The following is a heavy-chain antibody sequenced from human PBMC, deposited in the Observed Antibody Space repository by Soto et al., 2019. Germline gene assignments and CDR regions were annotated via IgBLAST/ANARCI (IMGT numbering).Heavy chain of an antibody. J-gene: IGHJ3*02. CDR3: AKATATGGGAFDI. CDR1: GFICSSYD. CDR2: ILVDGRT. D-gene: IGHD2-8*02. Sequence: PGGSLRLSCAASGFICSSYDMSWVRQAPGKGLEWVSTILVDGRTFYVDSVKGRFTISRDTSQNTVYLQMNSLTAGDTALYYCAKATATGGGAFDICGQGPMVTVSS. V-gene: IGHV3-23*01.